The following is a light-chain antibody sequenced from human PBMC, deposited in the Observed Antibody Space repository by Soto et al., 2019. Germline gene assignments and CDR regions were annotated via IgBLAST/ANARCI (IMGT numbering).Light chain of an antibody. CDR2: AAS. J-gene: IGKJ2*01. V-gene: IGKV1D-12*01. Sequence: DIQMTQSPSSVSASIGDRVTITCRASQGINNWLAWYQQKPGKAPKVLIYAASTLQSGVPSRFSGSGSGTDFTLTISSLQPEDSAIYYCQQGNSFPYTFGQGTKVEIK. CDR1: QGINNW. CDR3: QQGNSFPYT.